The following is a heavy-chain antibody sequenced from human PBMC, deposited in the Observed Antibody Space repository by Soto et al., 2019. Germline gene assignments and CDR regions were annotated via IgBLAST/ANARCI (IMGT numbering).Heavy chain of an antibody. D-gene: IGHD2-2*01. CDR3: ARFQVERAASWFDP. V-gene: IGHV1-18*04. Sequence: QVQLVQSGAAVKKPGASVKVSCKASGYSFTDYGITWVRQAPGQGVEYMGWISVYNGNTNFAQKFQGRVTMTRDTSTTTAHMELRSLRSDDTSVYYCARFQVERAASWFDPWGQGTLVTVSS. CDR2: ISVYNGNT. CDR1: GYSFTDYG. J-gene: IGHJ5*02.